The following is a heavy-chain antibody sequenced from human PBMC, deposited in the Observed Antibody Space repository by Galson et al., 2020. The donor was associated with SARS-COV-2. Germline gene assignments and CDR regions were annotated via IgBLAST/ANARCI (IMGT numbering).Heavy chain of an antibody. D-gene: IGHD6-13*01. Sequence: NSGGSLRLSCAASGFTFSSYSMNWVRQAPGNGLEWVSSISSSSSYIYYADSVKGRFTISRDNAKNSLYLQMNSLRAEDTAVYYCASLAAADAPLYYYYGMDVWGQGTTVTVSS. J-gene: IGHJ6*02. V-gene: IGHV3-21*01. CDR3: ASLAAADAPLYYYYGMDV. CDR1: GFTFSSYS. CDR2: ISSSSSYI.